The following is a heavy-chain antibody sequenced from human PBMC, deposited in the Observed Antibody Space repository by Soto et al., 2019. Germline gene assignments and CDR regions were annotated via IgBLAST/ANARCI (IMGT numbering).Heavy chain of an antibody. J-gene: IGHJ4*02. Sequence: GGSLRLSCAASGFPFDDYAMHWVRQAPGKGLEWVSGISFNSGSIGCADSVKGRFTISRDNAKNSLYLQMNSLRAEDTALYYCAKDYMDSSRYSSFESWGQGTLVTVSS. CDR2: ISFNSGSI. CDR1: GFPFDDYA. CDR3: AKDYMDSSRYSSFES. D-gene: IGHD3-22*01. V-gene: IGHV3-9*01.